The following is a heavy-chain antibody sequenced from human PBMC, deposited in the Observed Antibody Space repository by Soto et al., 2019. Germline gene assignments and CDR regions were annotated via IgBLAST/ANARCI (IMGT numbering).Heavy chain of an antibody. CDR2: IYSGGST. Sequence: PGGSLRLSCAASGFTVSSNYMSWVRQAPGKGLEWVPVIYSGGSTYYADSVKGRFTISRDNSKNTLYLQMNSLRAEDTAVYYCGAAYYDFWSGYYRYYYYYGMDVWGQGTTVTVSS. CDR1: GFTVSSNY. J-gene: IGHJ6*02. D-gene: IGHD3-3*01. V-gene: IGHV3-53*01. CDR3: GAAYYDFWSGYYRYYYYYGMDV.